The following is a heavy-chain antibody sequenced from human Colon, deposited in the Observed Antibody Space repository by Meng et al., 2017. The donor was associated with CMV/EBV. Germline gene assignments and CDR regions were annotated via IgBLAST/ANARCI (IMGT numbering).Heavy chain of an antibody. CDR3: ARGRGRGYGMDV. Sequence: GESLKISCAASGFTFSSSEMNWVRQAPGKGLEWVSYISSGGVTINYAGSVKGRFTISRDNAKNSLYLQMNSLRAEDTAIYYCARGRGRGYGMDVWGQGTTVTVSS. J-gene: IGHJ6*02. D-gene: IGHD3-10*01. CDR2: ISSGGVTI. CDR1: GFTFSSSE. V-gene: IGHV3-48*03.